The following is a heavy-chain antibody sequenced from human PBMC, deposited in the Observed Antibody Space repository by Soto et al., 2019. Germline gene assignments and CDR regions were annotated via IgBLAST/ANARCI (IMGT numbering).Heavy chain of an antibody. CDR3: AKDRDSSGWHRNYYDMDA. CDR1: GYTFTGYY. J-gene: IGHJ6*02. CDR2: INPNSGGT. Sequence: VKVSCKASGYTFTGYYMHWVRQAPGQGLEWMGWINPNSGGTNYAQKFQGWVTMTRDTSISTAYMELSRLRSDDTAVYYCAKDRDSSGWHRNYYDMDAWGQGTTVTVSS. V-gene: IGHV1-2*04. D-gene: IGHD6-19*01.